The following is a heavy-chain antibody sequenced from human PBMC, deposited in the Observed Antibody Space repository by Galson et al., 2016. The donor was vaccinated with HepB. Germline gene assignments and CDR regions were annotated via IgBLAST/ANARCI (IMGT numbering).Heavy chain of an antibody. J-gene: IGHJ6*02. CDR3: VTGFGSGSYPYGLDV. CDR1: GDSLTELA. CDR2: FDPQDDET. Sequence: GDSLTELAMHWVRQSPGRGLEWMGIFDPQDDETIYAQSFQGRITMTEDTSTATAYMELSSLRTEDAAVYYCVTGFGSGSYPYGLDVWGQGTTVTVSS. V-gene: IGHV1-24*01. D-gene: IGHD3-10*01.